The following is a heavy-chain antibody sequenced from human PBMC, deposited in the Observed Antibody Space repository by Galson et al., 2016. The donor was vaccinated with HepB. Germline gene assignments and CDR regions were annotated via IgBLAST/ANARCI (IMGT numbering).Heavy chain of an antibody. Sequence: TLSLTCTVSGGSISSGAYYWSWIRRHPGKGLEWIGYIYYRGSTYKNPSLKSRITMSIDTSKNQFSLKLSSVTAADTAVYYCARGGSGCSYGYDYWGQGTLVTVSS. J-gene: IGHJ4*02. D-gene: IGHD5-18*01. V-gene: IGHV4-31*03. CDR1: GGSISSGAYY. CDR2: IYYRGST. CDR3: ARGGSGCSYGYDY.